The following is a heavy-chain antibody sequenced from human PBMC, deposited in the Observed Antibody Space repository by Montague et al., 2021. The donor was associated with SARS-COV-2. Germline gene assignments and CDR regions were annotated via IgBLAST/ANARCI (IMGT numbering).Heavy chain of an antibody. CDR2: FYYNGDT. CDR1: GSWNASPD. V-gene: IGHV4-59*08. CDR3: ARGWAFDP. J-gene: IGHJ3*01. D-gene: IGHD6-19*01. Sequence: SETLSLTCSVLGSWNASPDRKCTRLYPRHRPESFAFFYYNGDTKYNPSLQSRVTISIDTSENQFPLRLNSVTAADTAVYFCARGWAFDPWGQGRLVTVSS.